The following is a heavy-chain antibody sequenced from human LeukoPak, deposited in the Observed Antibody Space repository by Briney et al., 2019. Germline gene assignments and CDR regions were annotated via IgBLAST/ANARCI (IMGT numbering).Heavy chain of an antibody. D-gene: IGHD3-10*01. J-gene: IGHJ4*02. CDR1: GFTFPDYY. Sequence: GGSLRLSCAVSGFTFPDYYMTWIRQAPGKGLEWVSYISHLGNEIYYADSVKGRFTISRDNARNSLFLQMNSLRVEDTAVYYCARGYYDSGTYYGYTYDYWGQGTLVTVSS. V-gene: IGHV3-11*04. CDR3: ARGYYDSGTYYGYTYDY. CDR2: ISHLGNEI.